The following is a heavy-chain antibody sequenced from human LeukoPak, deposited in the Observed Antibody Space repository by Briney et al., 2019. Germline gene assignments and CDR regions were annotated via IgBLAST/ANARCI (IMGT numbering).Heavy chain of an antibody. CDR2: IYSGGST. CDR1: GFPVGNNY. D-gene: IGHD2-2*01. J-gene: IGHJ4*02. CDR3: SRDRHGNGSTCYGL. V-gene: IGHV3-66*01. Sequence: GGSFPLSCASSGFPVGNNYMRGVRHAPGRGLEWVELIYSGGSTYYAASVRGRFIFSSTNSKNTLYLHMNLLTAEATAYYYVSRDRHGNGSTCYGLWGRGARVTVSS.